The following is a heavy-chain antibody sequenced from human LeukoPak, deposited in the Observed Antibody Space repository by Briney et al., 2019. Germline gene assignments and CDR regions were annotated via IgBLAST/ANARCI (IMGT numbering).Heavy chain of an antibody. Sequence: ASVKVSCKASGYSFTNYAMHWVRQAPGQRLEWMGWINAGNGDTKYSQNFQGRVTITRDTSASTAYMELSSLRSEDTAVYYCARFPIYGSGSPTYYFDYCGQGTLVTVSS. CDR3: ARFPIYGSGSPTYYFDY. CDR2: INAGNGDT. CDR1: GYSFTNYA. J-gene: IGHJ4*02. D-gene: IGHD3-10*01. V-gene: IGHV1-3*01.